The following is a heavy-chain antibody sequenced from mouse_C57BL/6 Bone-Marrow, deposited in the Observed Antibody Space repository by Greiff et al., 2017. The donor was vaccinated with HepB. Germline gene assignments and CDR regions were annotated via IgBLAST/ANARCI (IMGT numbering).Heavy chain of an antibody. Sequence: EVHLVESGGDLVKPGGSLKLSCAASGFTFSSYGMSWVRQTPDKRLEWVATISSGGSYTYYPDSVKGRFTISRDNAKNTLYLQMSSLKSEDTAMYYCARPGYVAWFAYWGQGTLVTVSA. D-gene: IGHD3-1*01. CDR1: GFTFSSYG. CDR2: ISSGGSYT. CDR3: ARPGYVAWFAY. J-gene: IGHJ3*01. V-gene: IGHV5-6*01.